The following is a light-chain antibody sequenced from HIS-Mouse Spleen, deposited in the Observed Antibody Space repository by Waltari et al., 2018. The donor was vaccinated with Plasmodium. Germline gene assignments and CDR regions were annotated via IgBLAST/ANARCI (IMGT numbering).Light chain of an antibody. V-gene: IGKV3-15*01. CDR2: GAS. J-gene: IGKJ3*01. Sequence: EIWMTQSTASLCVSPGERATLSCRASQRVSSNLSWYQQKPGQASRRLVYGASTRATGIPARFSCSGSGTEFTLTISSLQSEDFAVYYCQQYNNWPFTFGPGTKVDIK. CDR3: QQYNNWPFT. CDR1: QRVSSN.